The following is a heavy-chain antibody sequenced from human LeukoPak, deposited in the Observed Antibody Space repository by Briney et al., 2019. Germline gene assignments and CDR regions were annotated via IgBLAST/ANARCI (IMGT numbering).Heavy chain of an antibody. Sequence: TSETLSLTCTVSGGSISSGSYYWSWIRQPAGKGLEWIGRIYTSGSTNYNPSLKSRVTISVDTSKNQFSLKLSSVTAADTAVYYCARAGVSPTPHFDYWGQGTLVTVSS. V-gene: IGHV4-61*02. D-gene: IGHD2-21*01. CDR1: GGSISSGSYY. CDR2: IYTSGST. CDR3: ARAGVSPTPHFDY. J-gene: IGHJ4*02.